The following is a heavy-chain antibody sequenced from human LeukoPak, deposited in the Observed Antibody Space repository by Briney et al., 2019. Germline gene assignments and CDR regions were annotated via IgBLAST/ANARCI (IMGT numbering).Heavy chain of an antibody. J-gene: IGHJ4*02. CDR3: ARDRGSSGWYEFDY. Sequence: GGSLRLSCAASGFTSGTYWMSWVRQAPGEGLEWVANIKQDGSEKYYVDSVRGRFTISRDNAKNSLCLQMNSLRAEDTAVYYCARDRGSSGWYEFDYWGQGNLVTVSS. D-gene: IGHD6-19*01. CDR2: IKQDGSEK. CDR1: GFTSGTYW. V-gene: IGHV3-7*01.